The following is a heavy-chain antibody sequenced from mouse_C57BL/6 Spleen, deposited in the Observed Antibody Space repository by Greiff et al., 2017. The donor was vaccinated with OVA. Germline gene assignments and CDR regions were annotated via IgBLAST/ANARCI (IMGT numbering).Heavy chain of an antibody. J-gene: IGHJ1*03. CDR1: GYTFPSYW. CDR3: AREEASTVDPWDFDG. CDR2: IDPNSGGT. V-gene: IGHV1-72*01. Sequence: QVQLQQSGAELVKPGASVKLSCKASGYTFPSYWMHWVKQRPGRGLEWIGRIDPNSGGTKYNEQFKSKTTLTVDKPSSSAYMQLSSLTSEDSAVYYCAREEASTVDPWDFDGWGTGTTVTVSS. D-gene: IGHD1-1*01.